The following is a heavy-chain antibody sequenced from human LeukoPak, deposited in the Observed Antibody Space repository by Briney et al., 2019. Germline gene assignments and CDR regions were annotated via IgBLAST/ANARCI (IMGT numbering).Heavy chain of an antibody. CDR3: ARDIGQDY. CDR2: ISSNNLTV. CDR1: GFTFSTYS. J-gene: IGHJ4*02. Sequence: GGSLRLSCAASGFTFSTYSMNWVRQAPGKGLEWVSYISSNNLTVYHADSVKGRFTISRDNAKNVLYLEMTSLRAKDTAVYYCARDIGQDYWGQGSLLTVSS. V-gene: IGHV3-48*01.